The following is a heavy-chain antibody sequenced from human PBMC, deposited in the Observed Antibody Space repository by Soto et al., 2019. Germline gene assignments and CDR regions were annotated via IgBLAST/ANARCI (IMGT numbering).Heavy chain of an antibody. CDR2: ISYDGSNK. D-gene: IGHD2-21*01. V-gene: IGHV3-30-3*01. Sequence: GGSLRLSCAASGFTFSSYAMHWVRQAPGKGLEWVAVISYDGSNKYYADSVKGRFTISRDNSKNTLYLQMNSLRAEDTAVYYCARDLSLWPHWIPQGDYYYGMDVWGQGTTVTVSS. CDR1: GFTFSSYA. CDR3: ARDLSLWPHWIPQGDYYYGMDV. J-gene: IGHJ6*02.